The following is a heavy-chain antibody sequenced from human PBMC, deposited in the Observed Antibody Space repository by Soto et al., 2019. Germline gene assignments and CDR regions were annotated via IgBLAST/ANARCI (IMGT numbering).Heavy chain of an antibody. Sequence: ASVKVSCKASGYTFTGYFMHWVRQAPGQGLEWMGWIHPYSGGADYAQSFQGRVTMTRDTSVSTVYMELSRLRFDDTAVYYCARVIRGAYYNSPLDTWGQGTVVTVSS. V-gene: IGHV1-2*02. CDR1: GYTFTGYF. CDR3: ARVIRGAYYNSPLDT. CDR2: IHPYSGGA. J-gene: IGHJ5*02. D-gene: IGHD3-10*01.